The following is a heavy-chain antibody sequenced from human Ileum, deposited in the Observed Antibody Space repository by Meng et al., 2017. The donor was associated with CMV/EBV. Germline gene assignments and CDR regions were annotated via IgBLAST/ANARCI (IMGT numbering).Heavy chain of an antibody. CDR2: IKGDGSEK. J-gene: IGHJ4*02. D-gene: IGHD2-2*03. CDR1: GFTFSAYW. V-gene: IGHV3-7*01. CDR3: ARDYKRSLDFGY. Sequence: GESLKISCTASGFTFSAYWMSWVRQTPAKGLEWLAQIKGDGSEKYYVVSVRGRFTISRDNAKKSLYLQMNSLRAEDTAVYYCARDYKRSLDFGYGGQGTRVTVSS.